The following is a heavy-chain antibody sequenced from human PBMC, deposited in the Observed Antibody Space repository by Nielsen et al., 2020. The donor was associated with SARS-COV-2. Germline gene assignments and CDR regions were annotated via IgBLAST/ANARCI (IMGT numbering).Heavy chain of an antibody. CDR1: GFTFSSYE. D-gene: IGHD3-22*01. CDR3: ARAPAYYYDSSGYGFDY. CDR2: ISSSGSTI. V-gene: IGHV3-48*03. J-gene: IGHJ4*02. Sequence: GGSLRLSCAASGFTFSSYEMNWVRQAPGKGLEWVSYISSSGSTIYYADSVKGRFTISRDNAKNSLYLKMNSLRAEDTAVYYCARAPAYYYDSSGYGFDYWGQGTLVTVSS.